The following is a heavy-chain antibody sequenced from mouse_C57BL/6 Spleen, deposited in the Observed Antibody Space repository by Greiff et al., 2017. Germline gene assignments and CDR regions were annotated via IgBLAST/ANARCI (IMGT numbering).Heavy chain of an antibody. Sequence: QVQLKQPGAELVRPGTSVKLSCKASGYTFTSYWMHWVKQRPGQGLEWIGVIDPSDSYTNYNQKFKGKATLTVDTSSSTAYMQLSSLTSEDSAVYYCARWENPYYSNYVWFAYWGQGTLVTVSA. CDR3: ARWENPYYSNYVWFAY. CDR1: GYTFTSYW. CDR2: IDPSDSYT. D-gene: IGHD2-5*01. J-gene: IGHJ3*01. V-gene: IGHV1-59*01.